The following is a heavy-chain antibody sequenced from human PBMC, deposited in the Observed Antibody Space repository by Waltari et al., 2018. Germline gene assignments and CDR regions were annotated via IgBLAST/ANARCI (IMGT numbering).Heavy chain of an antibody. J-gene: IGHJ3*02. CDR1: GFTFSNYA. V-gene: IGHV3-30*02. CDR2: IRYDGSNK. Sequence: QVQLVESGGGVVQPGGSLRLSCAASGFTFSNYAMHWVRQAPGKGLEWVAFIRYDGSNKFYADSVNGRFTISRDNSKNTLFVQMNSLRAEDTAVYYCAKEGHDAFDIWGQGTMVTVSS. CDR3: AKEGHDAFDI.